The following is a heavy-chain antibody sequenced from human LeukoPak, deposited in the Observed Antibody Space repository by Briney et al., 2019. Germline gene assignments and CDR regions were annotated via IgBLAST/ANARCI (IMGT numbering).Heavy chain of an antibody. Sequence: SETLSLTCAVYGGSFSGYYWSWIRQPPGKGLEWIGEINHSGSTNYNPSLKSRVTISVDTSKNQFSLKLSSVTAADTAVYYRARVPYYDSSGYWGDGFDYWGQGTLVTVSS. D-gene: IGHD3-22*01. CDR3: ARVPYYDSSGYWGDGFDY. J-gene: IGHJ4*02. V-gene: IGHV4-34*01. CDR2: INHSGST. CDR1: GGSFSGYY.